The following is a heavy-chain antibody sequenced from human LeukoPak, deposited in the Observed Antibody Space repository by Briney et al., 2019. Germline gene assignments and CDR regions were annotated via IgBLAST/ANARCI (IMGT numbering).Heavy chain of an antibody. Sequence: SETLSLTCTVSGGSISSGSYYWSWIRQPAGKGLEWIGRIYISGSTNYNPSLKSRVTISVDTSKNQFSLRVTSVTAADTAVYYCARHSYSAPHYFDYWGQGTLVTVSS. CDR1: GGSISSGSYY. CDR3: ARHSYSAPHYFDY. D-gene: IGHD1-26*01. J-gene: IGHJ4*02. V-gene: IGHV4-61*02. CDR2: IYISGST.